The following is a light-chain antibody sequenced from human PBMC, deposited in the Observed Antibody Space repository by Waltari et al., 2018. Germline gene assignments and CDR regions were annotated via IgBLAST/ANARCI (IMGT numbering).Light chain of an antibody. J-gene: IGKJ1*01. CDR3: QQRDMWPWT. V-gene: IGKV3-11*01. CDR2: DTS. CDR1: QSVNIY. Sequence: EIVLTQSPATLSLSPGERATLSCRTSQSVNIYLAWYQQKPGQAPRLLIYDTSNRATGIPARFSGSVSGTDFTLTISSLEPEDFAVYYCQQRDMWPWTFGQGTEVEIK.